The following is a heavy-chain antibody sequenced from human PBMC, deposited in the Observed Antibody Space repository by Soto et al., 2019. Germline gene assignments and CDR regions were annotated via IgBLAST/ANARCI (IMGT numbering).Heavy chain of an antibody. CDR3: AKDIWTGSQITMVRGVILLGAFDI. Sequence: GGSLRLSCAASGFTFDDYAMHWVRQAPGKGLEWVSGISWNSGSIGYADSVKGRFTISRDNAKNSLYLQMNSLRAEDTALYYCAKDIWTGSQITMVRGVILLGAFDIWGQGTMVTVSS. J-gene: IGHJ3*02. CDR1: GFTFDDYA. V-gene: IGHV3-9*01. CDR2: ISWNSGSI. D-gene: IGHD3-10*01.